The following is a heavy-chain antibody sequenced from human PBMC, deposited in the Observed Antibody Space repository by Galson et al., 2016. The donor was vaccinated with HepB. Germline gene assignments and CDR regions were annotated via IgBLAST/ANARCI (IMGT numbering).Heavy chain of an antibody. Sequence: SETLSLTCTVSGGSISSDYWSWVRQPPGKGLEWIGYIYYTGSTTSNPSLKSRVTISIDTSKNQFSLRLGSVTAADTAVYYCARDGDTGHYFDYWSQGTLVTVSS. J-gene: IGHJ4*02. V-gene: IGHV4-59*01. CDR1: GGSISSDY. D-gene: IGHD5-18*01. CDR2: IYYTGST. CDR3: ARDGDTGHYFDY.